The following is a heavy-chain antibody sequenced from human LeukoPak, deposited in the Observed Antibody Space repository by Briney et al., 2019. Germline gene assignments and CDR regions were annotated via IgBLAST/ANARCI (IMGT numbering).Heavy chain of an antibody. D-gene: IGHD5-24*01. Sequence: SETLSLTCTVSGGSISSSSYYWGWIRQPPGKGLEWIGSIYYSGSTYYNPSLKSRVTISVDTSKNQFSLKLSSVTAADTAVYYCARLFFKGGVSMDGYLHFDYWGQGTLVTVSS. J-gene: IGHJ4*02. V-gene: IGHV4-39*01. CDR3: ARLFFKGGVSMDGYLHFDY. CDR1: GGSISSSSYY. CDR2: IYYSGST.